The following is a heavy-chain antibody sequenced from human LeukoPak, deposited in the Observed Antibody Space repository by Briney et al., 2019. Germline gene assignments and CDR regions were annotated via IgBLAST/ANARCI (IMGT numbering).Heavy chain of an antibody. J-gene: IGHJ1*01. CDR2: IYSGFKT. Sequence: PGGSLRLSCAASGFTVGNNYMSWVRQAPGKGLEWVSVIYSGFKTYYADSVKGRFTISIDNSKNTVYLQMNTLRTEDTAIYYCARSAVGTTPWIQHWGQGTLVTVSA. CDR3: ARSAVGTTPWIQH. V-gene: IGHV3-66*01. CDR1: GFTVGNNY. D-gene: IGHD1-14*01.